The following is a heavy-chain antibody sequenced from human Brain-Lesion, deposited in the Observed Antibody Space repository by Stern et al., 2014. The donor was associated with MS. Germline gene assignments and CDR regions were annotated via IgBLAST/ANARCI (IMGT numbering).Heavy chain of an antibody. Sequence: VQLVESGGGVAQPGRSLRLACAPSGLTLSGYAMHWVRQAPGKGLEWVAGTSFDGSKKYYADSVKGRFTISRDKSNNTLYLQVNSLRAEDTAVYYCARENGYYDSSPFPPHFDYWGQGTLFTVSS. V-gene: IGHV3-30*01. CDR3: ARENGYYDSSPFPPHFDY. CDR1: GLTLSGYA. CDR2: TSFDGSKK. D-gene: IGHD3-22*01. J-gene: IGHJ4*02.